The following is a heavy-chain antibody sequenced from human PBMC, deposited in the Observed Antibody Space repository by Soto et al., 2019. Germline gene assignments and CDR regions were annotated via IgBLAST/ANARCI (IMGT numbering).Heavy chain of an antibody. CDR3: ARTPVTSQQYYGMGV. J-gene: IGHJ6*02. CDR2: INSDGSNT. D-gene: IGHD4-17*01. CDR1: GFTFSSYW. Sequence: EVQLVESGGGLVQPGGSLRLSCAASGFTFSSYWMHWVRQAPGKGLVWVSRINSDGSNTRYADSVKGRFTISRDNAKNTLYLQMNSLRAEDTALYYCARTPVTSQQYYGMGVWGQGTTVTVSS. V-gene: IGHV3-74*01.